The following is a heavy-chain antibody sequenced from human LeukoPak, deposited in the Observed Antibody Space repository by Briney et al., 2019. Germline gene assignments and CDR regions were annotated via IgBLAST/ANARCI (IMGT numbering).Heavy chain of an antibody. CDR2: ISWNSGSI. J-gene: IGHJ6*02. CDR3: AKDIGPLGGVIPLGYYYGMDV. Sequence: GRSLRLSCAASGFTFDDYAMHWVRQAPGKGLEWVSGISWNSGSIGYADSVKGRFTISRDNAKNSLYLQMNSLRAEDTALYYCAKDIGPLGGVIPLGYYYGMDVWGQGTTVTVSS. CDR1: GFTFDDYA. D-gene: IGHD3-16*01. V-gene: IGHV3-9*01.